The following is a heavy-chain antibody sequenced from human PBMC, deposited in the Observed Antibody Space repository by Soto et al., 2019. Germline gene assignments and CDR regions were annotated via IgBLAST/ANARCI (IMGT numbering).Heavy chain of an antibody. CDR1: GGSISSYY. V-gene: IGHV4-59*01. Sequence: SETLSLTCTVSGGSISSYYWSWIRQPPGKGLEWIGYIYYSGSTNYNPPLKSRVTISVDTSKNQFSLKLSSVTAADTAVYYCAGNRAGYFDWPYCYGMDVWGQGTTVTVSS. D-gene: IGHD3-9*01. J-gene: IGHJ6*02. CDR2: IYYSGST. CDR3: AGNRAGYFDWPYCYGMDV.